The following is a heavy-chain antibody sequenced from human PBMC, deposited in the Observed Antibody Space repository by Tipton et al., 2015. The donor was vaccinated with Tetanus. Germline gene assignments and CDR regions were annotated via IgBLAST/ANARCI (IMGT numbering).Heavy chain of an antibody. CDR3: ARGRSYRANQLWGP. D-gene: IGHD5-18*01. CDR1: GGSFSGYY. Sequence: TLSLTCAVYGGSFSGYYWSWIRQPPGKGLEWIGEINHSGSTNYNPSLKSRGTISVDTSKNQFSLKLSSVTAADTAVYYCARGRSYRANQLWGPWGQGTLVAVAS. J-gene: IGHJ5*02. V-gene: IGHV4-34*01. CDR2: INHSGST.